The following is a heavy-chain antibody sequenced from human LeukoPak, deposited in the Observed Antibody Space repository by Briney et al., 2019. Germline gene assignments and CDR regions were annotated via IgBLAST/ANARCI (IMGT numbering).Heavy chain of an antibody. Sequence: GESLKISCQGSGYTFTTYWIGWVRQMPGKGLEWMGIIYPGDSDPRYSPSFQGQVTISADKSISTAYLQWSSLKASDSAMYYCARHGLASSWFGFHYWGQGTLVTVSS. CDR3: ARHGLASSWFGFHY. CDR1: GYTFTTYW. CDR2: IYPGDSDP. D-gene: IGHD6-13*01. J-gene: IGHJ4*02. V-gene: IGHV5-51*01.